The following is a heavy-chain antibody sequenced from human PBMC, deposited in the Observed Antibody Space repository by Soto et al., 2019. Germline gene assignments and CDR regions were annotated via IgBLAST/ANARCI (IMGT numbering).Heavy chain of an antibody. D-gene: IGHD4-17*01. CDR3: AIDGHYGVTNDAFDI. CDR1: GGSISSGPYS. Sequence: SETLSLTCTVSGGSISSGPYSWGWIRQPPGKGLEWIGTFYYSGSTNYNPSLESRVTISVDTSRNQFSLKVSSVTAADTAVYYCAIDGHYGVTNDAFDIWAQRTMVTVSS. V-gene: IGHV4-39*01. CDR2: FYYSGST. J-gene: IGHJ3*02.